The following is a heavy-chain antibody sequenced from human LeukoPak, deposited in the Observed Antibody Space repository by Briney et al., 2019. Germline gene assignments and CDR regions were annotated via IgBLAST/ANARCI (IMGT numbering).Heavy chain of an antibody. CDR2: IKRDGSEK. CDR3: ARGWYSSGRKPLGWVDY. D-gene: IGHD6-19*01. Sequence: GGSLRLSCAGSGFTFSDYWMSWVRQAPGKGLEWVANIKRDGSEKYYADSVKGRFTISRDNGKKSLYLQMNSLRAEDTAVYYCARGWYSSGRKPLGWVDYWGQGTLVTVSS. J-gene: IGHJ4*02. V-gene: IGHV3-7*03. CDR1: GFTFSDYW.